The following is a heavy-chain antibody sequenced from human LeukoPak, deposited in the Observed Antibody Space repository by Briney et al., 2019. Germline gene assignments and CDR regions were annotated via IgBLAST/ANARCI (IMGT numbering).Heavy chain of an antibody. CDR2: ISGSGGST. CDR1: GFTFSSYA. CDR3: ARTTRGGDSSGYYLYFSAFDI. Sequence: GGSLRLSCAASGFTFSSYAMSWVRQAPGKGLEWVSAISGSGGSTYYADSVKGRFTISRDNSKNTLYLQMNSLRAEDTTVYYCARTTRGGDSSGYYLYFSAFDIWGQGTMVTVSS. J-gene: IGHJ3*02. V-gene: IGHV3-23*01. D-gene: IGHD3-22*01.